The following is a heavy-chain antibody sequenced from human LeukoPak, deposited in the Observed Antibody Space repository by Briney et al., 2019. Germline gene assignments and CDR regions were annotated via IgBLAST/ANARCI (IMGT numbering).Heavy chain of an antibody. V-gene: IGHV3-30*04. CDR1: GFTFTSYA. Sequence: GRSLRLSCAASGFTFTSYAMHWVCQTPGKGLEWVAVISYDGSNKYYADSVKGRFTISRDNSKNTYLQMNSLRAEDTAVYYCSRATGSGWFGNAFDIWGQGTMVTVSS. J-gene: IGHJ3*02. D-gene: IGHD6-19*01. CDR2: ISYDGSNK. CDR3: SRATGSGWFGNAFDI.